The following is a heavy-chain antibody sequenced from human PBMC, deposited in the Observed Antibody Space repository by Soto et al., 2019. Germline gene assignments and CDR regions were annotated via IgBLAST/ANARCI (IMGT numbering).Heavy chain of an antibody. V-gene: IGHV3-7*03. CDR2: KNQDGSEK. Sequence: GQTLRRSCGVSGLTVSSLLMTWVRQAPGKGLEWVANKNQDGSEKYYVDSAKARFTIPRDNAHNSLYLQLTTPTPDDTAVYPCASRKGGNFCGQGAMVTFSS. CDR1: GLTVSSLL. J-gene: IGHJ4*02. CDR3: ASRKGGNF.